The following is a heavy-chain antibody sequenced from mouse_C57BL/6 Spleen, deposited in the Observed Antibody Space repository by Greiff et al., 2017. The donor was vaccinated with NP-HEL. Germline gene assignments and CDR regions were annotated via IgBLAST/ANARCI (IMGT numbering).Heavy chain of an antibody. Sequence: QVQLQQSGAELVRPGTSVKVSCKASGYAFTNYLIEWVKQRPGQGLEWIGVINPGSGGTNYNEKFKGKATLTADKSSSTAYMQLRSLTSEDSAVYYCAGWSEGGFEYWGQGTLVTVSA. CDR2: INPGSGGT. V-gene: IGHV1-54*01. J-gene: IGHJ3*01. CDR3: AGWSEGGFEY. CDR1: GYAFTNYL. D-gene: IGHD1-1*02.